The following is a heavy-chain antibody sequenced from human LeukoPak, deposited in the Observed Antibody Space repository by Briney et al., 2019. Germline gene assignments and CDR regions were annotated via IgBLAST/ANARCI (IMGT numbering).Heavy chain of an antibody. CDR3: ASVGRDGNIGAFDI. J-gene: IGHJ3*02. V-gene: IGHV3-30-3*01. CDR1: KFTFRSYS. D-gene: IGHD5-24*01. Sequence: PGSSLRLSCTASKFTFRSYSMHWVRQAPGKGLEWGALISDDRSNKYYADTVNGRFTISRDNSKNMLYRQTNSLRGEDTAMYYCASVGRDGNIGAFDIWGQGKMVTVSS. CDR2: ISDDRSNK.